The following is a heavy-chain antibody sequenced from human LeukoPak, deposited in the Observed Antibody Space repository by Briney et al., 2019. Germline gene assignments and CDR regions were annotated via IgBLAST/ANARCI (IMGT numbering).Heavy chain of an antibody. CDR2: ISGDGGST. V-gene: IGHV3-43*02. J-gene: IGHJ4*02. CDR1: GFTFDDYA. D-gene: IGHD6-19*01. CDR3: AKPSSGWYRFDY. Sequence: GGSLRLSCAASGFTFDDYAMHWVRRAAGRGLEWVSLISGDGGSTYYADSVKGRFTISRDNSKDSLYLQMNSLRTEDTALYYCAKPSSGWYRFDYWGQGTLVTVSS.